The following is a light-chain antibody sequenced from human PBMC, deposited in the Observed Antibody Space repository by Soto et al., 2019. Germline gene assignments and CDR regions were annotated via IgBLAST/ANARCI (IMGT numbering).Light chain of an antibody. CDR1: SSNLGAGYD. CDR2: GNR. V-gene: IGLV1-40*01. J-gene: IGLJ1*01. Sequence: QSVLTQPPSVSVAPGQRATISCTGSSSNLGAGYDVHWYQLLPGTAPKLLIYGNRNRPSGVPDRFSGSKSGTSASLAITGLQAEDEADYYCQSYDNSLGVCYVFGTGTKVTVL. CDR3: QSYDNSLGVCYV.